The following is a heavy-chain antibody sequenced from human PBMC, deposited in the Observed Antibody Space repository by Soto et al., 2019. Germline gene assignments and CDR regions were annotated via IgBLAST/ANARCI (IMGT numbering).Heavy chain of an antibody. Sequence: SETLSLTCTVSGGSISSYYWSWIRQPPGKGLEWIGYFYYSGSTNYNPSLKSRVTISVDTSKNQFSLKLSSVTAADTAVYYCARGGVVGATSNDYWGQGTLVTVSS. V-gene: IGHV4-59*01. CDR3: ARGGVVGATSNDY. D-gene: IGHD1-26*01. J-gene: IGHJ4*02. CDR2: FYYSGST. CDR1: GGSISSYY.